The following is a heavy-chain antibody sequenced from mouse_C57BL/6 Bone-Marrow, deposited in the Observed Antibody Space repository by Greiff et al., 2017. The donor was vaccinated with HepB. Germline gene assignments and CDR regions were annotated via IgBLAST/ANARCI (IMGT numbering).Heavy chain of an antibody. J-gene: IGHJ4*01. CDR1: GFNIKDYY. V-gene: IGHV14-1*01. D-gene: IGHD1-1*01. CDR3: TTANYYGSSSYAMDY. CDR2: IDPEDGDT. Sequence: VHVKQSGAELVRPGASVKLSCTASGFNIKDYYMHWVKQRPEQGLEWIGRIDPEDGDTEYAPKFQGKATMTADTSSNTAYLQLSSLTSEDTAVYYCTTANYYGSSSYAMDYWGQGTSVTVSS.